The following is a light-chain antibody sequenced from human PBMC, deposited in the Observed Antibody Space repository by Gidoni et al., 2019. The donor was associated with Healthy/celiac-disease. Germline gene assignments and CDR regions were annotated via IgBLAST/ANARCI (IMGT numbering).Light chain of an antibody. J-gene: IGLJ3*02. CDR1: NIGSKS. CDR2: DDS. CDR3: QVWDSSSDLV. Sequence: SYVLTQPPSVAVAPGKTARITCGGNNIGSKSVPWYQQKPGQAPVLVVYDDSDRPSGIPGRFSGSNSGNTATLTIRRGEAGDEADYYCQVWDSSSDLVFGGGTKLTVL. V-gene: IGLV3-21*03.